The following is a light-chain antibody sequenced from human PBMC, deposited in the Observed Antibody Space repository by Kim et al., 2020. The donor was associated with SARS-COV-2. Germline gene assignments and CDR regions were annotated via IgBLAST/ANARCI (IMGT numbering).Light chain of an antibody. V-gene: IGLV2-14*04. Sequence: GQSITIPCTGTSSDVGGYNYVSWYQQHPGKAPKLMIYDVSKRPSGVSNRFSGAKSGNTASLTISGLQAEDEADYYCSSYTSSSTFVFGGGTQLTVL. CDR1: SSDVGGYNY. J-gene: IGLJ3*02. CDR2: DVS. CDR3: SSYTSSSTFV.